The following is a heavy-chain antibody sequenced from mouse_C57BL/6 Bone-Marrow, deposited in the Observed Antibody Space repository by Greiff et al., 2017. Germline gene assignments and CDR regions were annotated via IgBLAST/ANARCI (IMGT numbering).Heavy chain of an antibody. CDR1: GYAFSSSW. V-gene: IGHV1-82*01. CDR3: ARRGVYGNYYFDY. Sequence: VQLQESGPELVKPGASVKISCKASGYAFSSSWMNWVKQRPGKGLEWIGRIYPGDGDTNYNGKFKGKATLTADKSSSTAYMQLSSLTSEDSAVYFCARRGVYGNYYFDYWGQGTTLTVSS. D-gene: IGHD2-1*01. J-gene: IGHJ2*01. CDR2: IYPGDGDT.